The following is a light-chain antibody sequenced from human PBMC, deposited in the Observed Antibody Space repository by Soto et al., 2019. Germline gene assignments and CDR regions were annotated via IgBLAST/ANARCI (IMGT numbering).Light chain of an antibody. CDR2: AAS. CDR3: QQDDGFPNA. V-gene: IGKV1-12*01. Sequence: IQMTQSPSSVSASVGGRVTSTCRASQSISNWLAWYQQKPGKAPKLLIYAASSLNSGVPSRFSGSGSGTDFTLTISSLQPEDFATYYCQQDDGFPNAFGQGTRLEIK. CDR1: QSISNW. J-gene: IGKJ5*01.